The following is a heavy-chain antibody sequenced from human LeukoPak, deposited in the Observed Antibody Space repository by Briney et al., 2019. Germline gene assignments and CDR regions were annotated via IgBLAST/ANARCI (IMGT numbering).Heavy chain of an antibody. CDR3: ARGQGATVPQVGKNWFDP. D-gene: IGHD1-26*01. Sequence: SETLSLTCAVYIDSFSNYHWNWIRQTPAKGMEWIGEVNEGGGTNISPSLRSRVILSVDTSKNQFSLKLISVTVADTAIYYCARGQGATVPQVGKNWFDPWGQGTRVTVSS. CDR2: VNEGGGT. V-gene: IGHV4-34*01. J-gene: IGHJ5*02. CDR1: IDSFSNYH.